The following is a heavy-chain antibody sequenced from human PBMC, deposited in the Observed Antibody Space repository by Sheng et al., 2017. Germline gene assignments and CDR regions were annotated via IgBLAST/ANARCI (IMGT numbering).Heavy chain of an antibody. CDR2: ISGSGGST. D-gene: IGHD4-17*01. CDR1: GFTFSSYA. J-gene: IGHJ4*02. V-gene: IGHV3-23*01. CDR3: AKDLVRGDYGGNHPFDY. Sequence: EVQLLESGGGLVQPGGSLRLSCAASGFTFSSYAMSWVRQAPGKGLEWVSAISGSGGSTYYADSVKGRFTISRDNSKNTLYLQMNSLRAEDTAVYYCAKDLVRGDYGGNHPFDYWGQGTLVTVSS.